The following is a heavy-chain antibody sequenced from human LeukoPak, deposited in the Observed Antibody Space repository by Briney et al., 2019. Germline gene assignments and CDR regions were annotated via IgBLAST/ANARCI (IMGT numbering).Heavy chain of an antibody. Sequence: GGSLRLSCTTSGFNFSRNGMHWVRQTPRKGLAWVAFIRFDGTNTLYGASVRGRFTTSRDNSKNTVYLQLNSLTAEDTAVYFCATDFDDINSNYYYIPEYWGRGTLVTVSS. CDR1: GFNFSRNG. D-gene: IGHD3-10*01. CDR3: ATDFDDINSNYYYIPEY. V-gene: IGHV3-30*02. CDR2: IRFDGTNT. J-gene: IGHJ4*02.